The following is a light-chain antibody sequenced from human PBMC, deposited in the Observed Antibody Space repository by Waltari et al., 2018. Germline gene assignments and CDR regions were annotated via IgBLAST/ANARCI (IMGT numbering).Light chain of an antibody. V-gene: IGLV2-14*01. Sequence: QSALTQPASVSGSPGQSTTISCTGPSSDLGGYTYVSWSQQHPGKVPKLIMYDVKKWPSGVSIRFSGSKSGNTASLTISGLQAEDEAYYYCSSYTSSSTVVFGGGTKVTVL. CDR3: SSYTSSSTVV. CDR2: DVK. CDR1: SSDLGGYTY. J-gene: IGLJ3*02.